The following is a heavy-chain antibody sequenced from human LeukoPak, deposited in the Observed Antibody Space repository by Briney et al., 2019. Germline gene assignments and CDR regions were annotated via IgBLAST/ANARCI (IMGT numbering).Heavy chain of an antibody. CDR3: ARSDGYGLVGI. Sequence: PSETLSLTCTVSGGSISSYYWSWIRQPPGKGLEWIGYIYYSGSTNYKSSLKSRVTISVDTSKNQFSLKLSSVTAADTAVYYCARSDGYGLVGIWGQGTMVTVSS. V-gene: IGHV4-59*01. CDR1: GGSISSYY. CDR2: IYYSGST. J-gene: IGHJ3*02. D-gene: IGHD3-10*01.